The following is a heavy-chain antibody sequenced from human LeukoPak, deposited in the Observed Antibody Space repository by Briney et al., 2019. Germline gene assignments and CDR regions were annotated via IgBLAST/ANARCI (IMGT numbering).Heavy chain of an antibody. J-gene: IGHJ5*02. V-gene: IGHV3-30*02. CDR3: AKGGSSSWDNWFDP. D-gene: IGHD6-13*01. Sequence: GGSLRLSCAASGFTFSSYGMHWVRQAPGRGLEWVAVIWYDGSNKYYADSVKGRFTISRDNSKNTLYLQMNSLRAEDTAVYYCAKGGSSSWDNWFDPWGQGTLVTVSS. CDR2: IWYDGSNK. CDR1: GFTFSSYG.